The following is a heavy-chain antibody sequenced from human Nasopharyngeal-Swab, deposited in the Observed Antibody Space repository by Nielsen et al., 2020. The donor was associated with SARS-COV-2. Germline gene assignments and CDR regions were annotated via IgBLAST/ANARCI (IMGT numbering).Heavy chain of an antibody. CDR3: SRWEGGAYFDY. Sequence: VRQMPGKGLEWVGRTRKRGNTYATEYAASVKGRFTISRVDSRNSLYLHMSGLTTEDTAVYYCSRWEGGAYFDYWGQGTLVTVFS. CDR2: TRKRGNTYAT. V-gene: IGHV3-72*01. D-gene: IGHD1-26*01. J-gene: IGHJ4*02.